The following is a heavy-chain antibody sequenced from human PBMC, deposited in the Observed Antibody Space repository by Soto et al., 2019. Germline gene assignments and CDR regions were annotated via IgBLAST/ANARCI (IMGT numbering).Heavy chain of an antibody. J-gene: IGHJ4*02. Sequence: QALSVTCAISGDSVSSNSAAWNWIRQSPSRGLEWLGRTYYRSKWYNDYAVSVKSRITINPDTPKNQFSLQLNSVTPEDTAVYYCARVRVGSSPAHFFDYWGQGTLVTVSS. V-gene: IGHV6-1*01. CDR1: GDSVSSNSAA. D-gene: IGHD6-6*01. CDR2: TYYRSKWYN. CDR3: ARVRVGSSPAHFFDY.